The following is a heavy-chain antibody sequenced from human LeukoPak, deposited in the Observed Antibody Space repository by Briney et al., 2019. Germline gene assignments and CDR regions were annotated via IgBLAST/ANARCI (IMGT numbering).Heavy chain of an antibody. D-gene: IGHD5-18*01. CDR2: IIPIFGTA. V-gene: IGHV1-69*13. J-gene: IGHJ4*02. CDR1: GGTFSSYA. CDR3: ARVGVDTAMVTYYYFDY. Sequence: SVKVSCKASGGTFSSYAISWVRQAPGHGLEWMGGIIPIFGTANYAQKFQGRVTITADESTSTAYMELSSLRSEDTAVYYCARVGVDTAMVTYYYFDYWGQGTLVTVSS.